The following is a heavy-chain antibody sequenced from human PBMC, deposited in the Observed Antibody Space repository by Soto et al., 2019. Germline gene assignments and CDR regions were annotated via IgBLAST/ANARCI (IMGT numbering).Heavy chain of an antibody. V-gene: IGHV4-39*01. Sequence: SETLSLTCTVSGGSISSSSYYWGWIRQPPGKGLEWIGSIYYSGSTYYNPSLKSRVTISVDTSKNQFSLKLSSVTAADTAVYYCARTTVTPYYFDYWGQGTPVT. CDR2: IYYSGST. D-gene: IGHD4-17*01. J-gene: IGHJ4*02. CDR1: GGSISSSSYY. CDR3: ARTTVTPYYFDY.